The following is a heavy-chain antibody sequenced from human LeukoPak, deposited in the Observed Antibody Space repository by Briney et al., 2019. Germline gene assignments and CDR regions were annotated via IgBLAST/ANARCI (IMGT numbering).Heavy chain of an antibody. CDR2: LDESGSAT. D-gene: IGHD2-2*01. CDR3: AKKGSLVSPGNYFDY. V-gene: IGHV3-23*05. CDR1: GFTFSSYA. Sequence: GGSLRLSCAASGFTFSSYAMGGVRQAPGEGLEWVSSLDESGSATYYVDSVKGRFTISRDNSKNTLYLQMDSLRAEDTAVYYCAKKGSLVSPGNYFDYWGQGTLVTVSS. J-gene: IGHJ4*02.